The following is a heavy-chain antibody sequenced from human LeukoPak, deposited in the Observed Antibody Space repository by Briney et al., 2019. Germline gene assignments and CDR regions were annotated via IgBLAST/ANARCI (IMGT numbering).Heavy chain of an antibody. V-gene: IGHV4-4*07. Sequence: PSETLSLTCTVSGASLSPYRWSWVRQPAGKGLEWIGRFIASGTTNYNPSLRNRATMSVDTSNSQFSLRLTSVTAADTAIYYCTRGTHETTAAFDWGRGTLVTVSS. D-gene: IGHD1-7*01. CDR1: GASLSPYR. CDR2: FIASGTT. J-gene: IGHJ4*02. CDR3: TRGTHETTAAFD.